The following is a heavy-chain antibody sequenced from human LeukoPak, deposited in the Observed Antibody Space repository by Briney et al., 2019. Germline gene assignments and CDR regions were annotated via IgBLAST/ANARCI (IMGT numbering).Heavy chain of an antibody. V-gene: IGHV1-2*02. CDR2: INPNSGGT. CDR3: ARVEAAAGTGADY. D-gene: IGHD6-13*01. CDR1: GYTFTGYY. J-gene: IGHJ4*02. Sequence: ASVKVSCKASGYTFTGYYMHWVRQAPGQGLEWMGWINPNSGGTNYAQKFQGRVTMTRDTSISTAYMELSRLRSDDTAVYYCARVEAAAGTGADYWGQGTLVTVSS.